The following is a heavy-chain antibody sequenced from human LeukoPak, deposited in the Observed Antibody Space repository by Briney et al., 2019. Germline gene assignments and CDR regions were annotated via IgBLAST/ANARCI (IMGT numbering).Heavy chain of an antibody. J-gene: IGHJ4*02. D-gene: IGHD3-10*01. CDR1: GFTFSSYS. CDR2: IISSSSTI. V-gene: IGHV3-48*04. Sequence: PGGSLRLSCAASGFTFSSYSMNWVRQAPGKGLEWVSFIISSSSTIYYADSVKGRFTISRDNAKNSLYLQMNSLRAADTAVYYCARGRGGSYSAIDYWGQGTLVT. CDR3: ARGRGGSYSAIDY.